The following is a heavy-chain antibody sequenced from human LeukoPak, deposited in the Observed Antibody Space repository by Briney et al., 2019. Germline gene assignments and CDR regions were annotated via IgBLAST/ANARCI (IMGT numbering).Heavy chain of an antibody. CDR3: ASIAAAGRLDY. Sequence: SETLSLTCAVYGGSFSNYYWSWIRQPPGKGLEWIGEINHSGTTNYNPSLKSRVTISVDTSKNQFSLKLSSVTAADTAVYYCASIAAAGRLDYWGQGTLVTVSS. V-gene: IGHV4-34*01. J-gene: IGHJ4*02. CDR2: INHSGTT. D-gene: IGHD6-13*01. CDR1: GGSFSNYY.